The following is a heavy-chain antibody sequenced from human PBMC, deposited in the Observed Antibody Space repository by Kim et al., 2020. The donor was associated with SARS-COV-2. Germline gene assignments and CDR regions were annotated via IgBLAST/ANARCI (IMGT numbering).Heavy chain of an antibody. CDR2: INHSGST. D-gene: IGHD3-10*01. CDR1: GGSFSGYY. Sequence: SETLSLTCAVYGGSFSGYYWNWIRQPPGKGLEWIGEINHSGSTNYNPSLTSRVTISVDTSKKQFSLKLSSVTAADTAVYYCARLGAIKFDPWGQGTLVTV. CDR3: ARLGAIKFDP. V-gene: IGHV4-34*01. J-gene: IGHJ5*02.